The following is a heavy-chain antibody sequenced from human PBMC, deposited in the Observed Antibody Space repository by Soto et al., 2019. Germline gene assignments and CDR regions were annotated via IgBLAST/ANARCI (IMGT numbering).Heavy chain of an antibody. CDR1: GGTFSSYT. Sequence: QVQLVQSGAEVKKPGSSVKVSCKASGGTFSSYTISWVRQAPGQGLEWMGRIIPILGIANYAQKFQGRVTITADKSTSTDYMELSSLRSEDTAVYYCAREDDGIPFDYWGQGTLVTVSS. V-gene: IGHV1-69*08. J-gene: IGHJ4*02. D-gene: IGHD1-1*01. CDR2: IIPILGIA. CDR3: AREDDGIPFDY.